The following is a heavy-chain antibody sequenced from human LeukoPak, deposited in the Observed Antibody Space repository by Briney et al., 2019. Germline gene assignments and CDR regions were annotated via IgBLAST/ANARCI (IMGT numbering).Heavy chain of an antibody. V-gene: IGHV4-4*09. CDR1: GGSISSYY. CDR2: IYTSGST. CDR3: ARTGGYSSIYYYYYMDV. J-gene: IGHJ6*03. D-gene: IGHD5-18*01. Sequence: SETLSLTCTVSGGSISSYYWSWIRQPPGKGLEWIGYIYTSGSTNYNPSPKSRVTISVDTSKNQFSLKLSSVTAADTAVYYCARTGGYSSIYYYYYMDVWGKGTTVTVSS.